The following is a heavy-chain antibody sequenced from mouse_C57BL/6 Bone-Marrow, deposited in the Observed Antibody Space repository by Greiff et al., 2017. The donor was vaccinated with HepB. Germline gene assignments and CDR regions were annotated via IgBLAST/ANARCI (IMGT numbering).Heavy chain of an antibody. CDR1: GFTFSSYA. V-gene: IGHV5-4*01. D-gene: IGHD1-1*01. J-gene: IGHJ2*01. Sequence: EVQGVESGGGLVKPGGSLKLSCAASGFTFSSYAMSWVRQTPEKRLEWVATISDGGSYTYYPDNVKGRFTISRDNAKNNLYLQMSHLKSEDTAMYYCARDYYGSSYCFDYWGQGTTLTVSS. CDR3: ARDYYGSSYCFDY. CDR2: ISDGGSYT.